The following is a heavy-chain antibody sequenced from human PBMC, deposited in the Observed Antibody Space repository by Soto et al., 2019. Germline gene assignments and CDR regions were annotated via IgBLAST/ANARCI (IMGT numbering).Heavy chain of an antibody. CDR1: GVTFNNST. CDR2: FTPILGVA. D-gene: IGHD2-8*02. V-gene: IGHV1-69*02. Sequence: QVQLVQSGAEVKQPGSSVKVSCKASGVTFNNSTVNWVRQAPGQGLEWMGRFTPILGVATNAQKFQGRLTLSVEKSTSTAYMELSSLPSDDTAVYYCSIPSTTATGGEEQWGQGTLVIVSS. J-gene: IGHJ4*02. CDR3: SIPSTTATGGEEQ.